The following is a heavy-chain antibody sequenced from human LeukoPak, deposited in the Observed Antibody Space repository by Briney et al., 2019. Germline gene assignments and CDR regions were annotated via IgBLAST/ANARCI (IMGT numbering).Heavy chain of an antibody. CDR3: ARGGYDSSGYYVYYFDY. CDR2: IYYSGRT. CDR1: GGSISSGGYY. D-gene: IGHD3-22*01. Sequence: SQTLSLTCTVSGGSISSGGYYWSWIRQHPGKGLEWIGYIYYSGRTYYNPSLKSRVTISVDTSKNQFSLMLGSVTAADTAVYYCARGGYDSSGYYVYYFDYWGQGTLVSVFS. V-gene: IGHV4-31*03. J-gene: IGHJ4*02.